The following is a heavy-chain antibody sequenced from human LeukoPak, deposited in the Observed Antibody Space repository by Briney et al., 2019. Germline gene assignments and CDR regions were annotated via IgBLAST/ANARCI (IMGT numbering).Heavy chain of an antibody. J-gene: IGHJ4*02. CDR1: GGSISSYY. CDR3: AREEYSYGSIDY. Sequence: SETLSLTCTVSGGSISSYYWSWIRQPPGKGLEWIGYIYYSGSTNYNPSLKSRVTISVDTSKNQFSLKLSSVTAADTAVYYCAREEYSYGSIDYWGQGTLVTVSS. D-gene: IGHD5-18*01. CDR2: IYYSGST. V-gene: IGHV4-59*01.